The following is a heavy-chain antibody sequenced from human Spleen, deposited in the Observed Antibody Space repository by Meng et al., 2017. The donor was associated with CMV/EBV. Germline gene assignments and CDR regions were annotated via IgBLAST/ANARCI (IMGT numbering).Heavy chain of an antibody. V-gene: IGHV3-48*03. J-gene: IGHJ4*02. Sequence: GESLKISCAASGFTFSSYEMNWVRQAPGKGLEWLSYITSSGSAIYYADSVKGRFTISRDNAKNSLYLQMSSLRVEDTAVYYCASGQWTLRYWGQGTLVTVSS. D-gene: IGHD2-8*01. CDR1: GFTFSSYE. CDR2: ITSSGSAI. CDR3: ASGQWTLRY.